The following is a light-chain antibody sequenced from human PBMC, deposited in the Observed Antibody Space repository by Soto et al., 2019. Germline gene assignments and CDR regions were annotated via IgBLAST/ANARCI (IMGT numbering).Light chain of an antibody. Sequence: EIVLTQSPGTLSLSPGERATLSCRASQTVSSVHLAWYQQKRGQAPRLFIYGASSRAAGIPDRFSGSGSGTDFTLTISRLEPEDFAVYYCQQYDSSLWTFGQGTKVDIK. CDR3: QQYDSSLWT. J-gene: IGKJ1*01. CDR2: GAS. CDR1: QTVSSVH. V-gene: IGKV3-20*01.